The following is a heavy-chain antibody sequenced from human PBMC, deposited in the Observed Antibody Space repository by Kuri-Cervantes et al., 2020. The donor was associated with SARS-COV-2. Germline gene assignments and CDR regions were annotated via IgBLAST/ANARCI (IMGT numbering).Heavy chain of an antibody. CDR1: GFTFSSYW. D-gene: IGHD6-13*01. J-gene: IGHJ4*02. Sequence: GESLKISCAASGFTFSSYWMHWVRQAPGKGLVWVSRINSDGSSTSYADSVKGRFTISRDNSKNTLYLQMNSLRAEDTAVYYCAKGVAAADSYYFDYWGQGTLVTVSS. CDR3: AKGVAAADSYYFDY. CDR2: INSDGSST. V-gene: IGHV3-74*01.